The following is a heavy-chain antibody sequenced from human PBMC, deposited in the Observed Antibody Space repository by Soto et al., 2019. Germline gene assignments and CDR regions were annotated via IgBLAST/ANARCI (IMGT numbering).Heavy chain of an antibody. Sequence: GGSLRLSCVGSGFTFDSHAMNWVRQAPGKGLECVAGITGSAGSTYYADSVKGRFTISKDNSKNTLYLQMNSLRAEDTAVYYCTKDKADKYDSSVDSWGQGPQVTVSS. CDR1: GFTFDSHA. J-gene: IGHJ4*02. CDR3: TKDKADKYDSSVDS. CDR2: ITGSAGST. D-gene: IGHD3-22*01. V-gene: IGHV3-23*01.